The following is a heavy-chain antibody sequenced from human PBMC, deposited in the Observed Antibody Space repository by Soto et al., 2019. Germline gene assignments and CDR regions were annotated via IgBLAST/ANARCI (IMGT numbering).Heavy chain of an antibody. CDR3: AKDSHWGISSPTHGH. D-gene: IGHD6-6*01. CDR2: INGGDDSK. CDR1: GFSFRSSP. Sequence: EVQLLESGGGLVQPGGSLRLSCAVSGFSFRSSPMSWVRRAPGKGLEWVSGINGGDDSKHYAESVRGRFTITRDNSKNTLLLQMNSLRAEDTAIYDCAKDSHWGISSPTHGHWGQGTLLTVSS. J-gene: IGHJ4*02. V-gene: IGHV3-23*01.